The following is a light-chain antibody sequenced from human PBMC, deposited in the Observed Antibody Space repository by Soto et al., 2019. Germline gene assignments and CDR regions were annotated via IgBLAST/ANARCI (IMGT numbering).Light chain of an antibody. V-gene: IGLV2-14*01. CDR2: EVN. CDR1: SSDVGAYGY. J-gene: IGLJ3*02. Sequence: QSALTQPASVSGAPGQSITISCTGTSSDVGAYGYVSWYQQHPGKSPKIILYEVNNRPSGLSNRFSGSKSGNTASLTISGLQAEDEADYYCSSYTTGNTGVCGGGTNVTVL. CDR3: SSYTTGNTGV.